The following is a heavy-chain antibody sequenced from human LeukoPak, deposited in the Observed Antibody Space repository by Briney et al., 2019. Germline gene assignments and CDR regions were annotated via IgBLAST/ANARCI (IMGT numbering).Heavy chain of an antibody. D-gene: IGHD3-9*01. J-gene: IGHJ6*02. Sequence: PGGSLRLSCAASDFTVSTTYMSWVRQAPGKGLEWVSLIYVDGRTYYADSVKGRFTISRDNSKNTLYLQMNSLRAEDTAVYYCAREYYDILTGYLGAPKYGMDVWGQGTTVTVSS. CDR2: IYVDGRT. CDR3: AREYYDILTGYLGAPKYGMDV. CDR1: DFTVSTTY. V-gene: IGHV3-53*01.